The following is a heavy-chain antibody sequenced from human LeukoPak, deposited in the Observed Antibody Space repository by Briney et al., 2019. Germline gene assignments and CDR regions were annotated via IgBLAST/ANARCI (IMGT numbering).Heavy chain of an antibody. CDR2: INHSGST. V-gene: IGHV4-34*01. J-gene: IGHJ4*02. D-gene: IGHD3-22*01. Sequence: SETLSLTCAVYGGSFSGYYWSWIRQPPGKGLEWIGVINHSGSTNYNPSLKSRVTISVDTSKNQFSLKLSSVTAADTAVYYCARGPKTAYDSSGYYQLGFDYWGQGTLVTVSS. CDR3: ARGPKTAYDSSGYYQLGFDY. CDR1: GGSFSGYY.